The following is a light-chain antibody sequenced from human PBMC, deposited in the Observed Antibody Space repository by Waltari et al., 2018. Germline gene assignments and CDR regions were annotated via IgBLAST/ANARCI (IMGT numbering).Light chain of an antibody. V-gene: IGKV4-1*01. CDR1: QNVLFTSNDKNY. J-gene: IGKJ4*01. Sequence: DIVMTQSPDSLAVSLGERATINCKSSQNVLFTSNDKNYLAWYQQKAGQPPKLLIYWASTRKSGVPDRFSGSGSGTDFTVTISSLQAEDVAVYYCQQYYNPPLTFGGGTKVEIK. CDR3: QQYYNPPLT. CDR2: WAS.